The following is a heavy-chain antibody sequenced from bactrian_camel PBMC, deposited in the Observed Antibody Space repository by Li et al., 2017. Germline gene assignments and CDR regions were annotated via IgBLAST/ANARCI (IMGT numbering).Heavy chain of an antibody. Sequence: GLVQPGGSLRLSCVASGFTFVNFALMWVRQAPGTEREGIAAVAVDGSGRYADSVKGRFTISEENTKTTATSHTAYLQMKDLKPEDTAMYYCAADPGNCYSASWFTPVGTNYWGQGTQVTVS. CDR3: AADPGNCYSASWFTPVGTNY. D-gene: IGHD3*01. CDR2: VAVDGSG. CDR1: GFTFVNFA. J-gene: IGHJ4*01. V-gene: IGHV3S44*01.